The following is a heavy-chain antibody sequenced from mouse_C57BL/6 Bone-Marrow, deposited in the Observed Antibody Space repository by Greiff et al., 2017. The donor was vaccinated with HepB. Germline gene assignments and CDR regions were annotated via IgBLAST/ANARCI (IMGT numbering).Heavy chain of an antibody. D-gene: IGHD2-5*01. Sequence: EVQLVESGGGLVKPGGSLKLSCAASGFTFSSYAMSWVRQTPEKRLEWVATISDGGGYTYYPDNVKGRFTISRDNAKNNLYLQMSHLKSEDTAMYYCAREDYSNLAWFAYWGQGTLVTVSA. CDR3: AREDYSNLAWFAY. J-gene: IGHJ3*01. CDR1: GFTFSSYA. CDR2: ISDGGGYT. V-gene: IGHV5-4*01.